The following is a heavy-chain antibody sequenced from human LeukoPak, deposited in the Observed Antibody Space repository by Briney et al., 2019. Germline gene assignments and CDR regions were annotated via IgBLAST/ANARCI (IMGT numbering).Heavy chain of an antibody. V-gene: IGHV4-39*01. Sequence: HSETLSLTCTVSGGSISSSSYYWGWIRQPPGKGLEWIGSIYYSGSTYYNPSLKSRVTISVDTSKNQFSLKLSSVTAADTAVYYCARQAGYCSSTSCFPGWFDPWGQGTLVTVSS. J-gene: IGHJ5*02. D-gene: IGHD2-2*01. CDR3: ARQAGYCSSTSCFPGWFDP. CDR2: IYYSGST. CDR1: GGSISSSSYY.